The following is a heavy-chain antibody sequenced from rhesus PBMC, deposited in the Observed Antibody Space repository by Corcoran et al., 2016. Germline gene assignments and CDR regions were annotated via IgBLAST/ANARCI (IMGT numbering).Heavy chain of an antibody. Sequence: VQLRESCPGLVKPSETLSLTCAVSGGSISGYYWNWIRQPPVKGLECIGSIGVSSGSTYFNPSRKRPVTISTDTSKNQFSLKLSAVTAADTAVYYCARMVLYWYFDIWGPGTPITISS. CDR3: ARMVLYWYFDI. D-gene: IGHD2-21*01. CDR2: IGVSSGST. V-gene: IGHV4-165*02. CDR1: GGSISGYY. J-gene: IGHJ2*01.